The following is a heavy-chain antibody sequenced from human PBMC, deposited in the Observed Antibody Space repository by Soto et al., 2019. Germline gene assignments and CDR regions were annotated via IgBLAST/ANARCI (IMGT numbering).Heavy chain of an antibody. Sequence: QVHLVESGGGVVQPGRSLRLSCEGSGFSFSNYGIHWVRQAPGKGLEWVAVISHDGNSHHLADSVRGRFTISRDNSKNTVFLHMTSLRREDSAVYFCVRDQRPAPGVPVRRLGSGRYGMDVWGRGTTVTVSS. CDR1: GFSFSNYG. D-gene: IGHD6-25*01. J-gene: IGHJ6*02. V-gene: IGHV3-30*03. CDR2: ISHDGNSH. CDR3: VRDQRPAPGVPVRRLGSGRYGMDV.